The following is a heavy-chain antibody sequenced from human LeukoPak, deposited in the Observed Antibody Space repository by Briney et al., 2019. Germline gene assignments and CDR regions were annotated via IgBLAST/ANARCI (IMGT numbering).Heavy chain of an antibody. CDR3: AGAPGYGDFDP. CDR2: ISSSGSTI. J-gene: IGHJ5*02. CDR1: GFTFSDYY. D-gene: IGHD4-17*01. Sequence: GRSLRLSCAASGFTFSDYYMSWIRQAPGKGLEWVSYISSSGSTIYYADSVKGRFTISRDNAKNSLYLQMNSLRAEDTAVYYCAGAPGYGDFDPWGQGTLVTVSS. V-gene: IGHV3-11*04.